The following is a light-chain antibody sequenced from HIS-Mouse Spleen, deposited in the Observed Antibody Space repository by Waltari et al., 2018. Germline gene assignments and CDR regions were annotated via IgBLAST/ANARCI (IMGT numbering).Light chain of an antibody. CDR3: SSYTSSSTV. CDR1: SSDVGSYNR. V-gene: IGLV2-18*02. J-gene: IGLJ1*01. Sequence: QSALTQPPSVSGSPGQSVTISCTGTSSDVGSYNRVSWYQQPPGTAPKLMIYEVSNPPAGVPGRFSGAKSGNTASRTIAGLQAEDEADDYCSSYTSSSTVFGTGTKVTVL. CDR2: EVS.